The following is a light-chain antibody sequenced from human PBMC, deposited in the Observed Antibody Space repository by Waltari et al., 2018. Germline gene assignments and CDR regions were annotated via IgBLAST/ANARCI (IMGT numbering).Light chain of an antibody. CDR3: CSYAGRYTYI. CDR2: DVT. Sequence: QSALTQPRSVSGSPGQSVTISCTGTSGDVGGHDFVSWFQELPGKAPKLIIYDVTTRPAGFPDRFSGSKSANTASLTISGLQAEDEANYYCCSYAGRYTYIFGGGTKLTVL. CDR1: SGDVGGHDF. V-gene: IGLV2-11*01. J-gene: IGLJ2*01.